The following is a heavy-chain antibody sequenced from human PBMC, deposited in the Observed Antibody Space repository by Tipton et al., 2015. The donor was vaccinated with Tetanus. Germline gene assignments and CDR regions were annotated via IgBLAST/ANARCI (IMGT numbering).Heavy chain of an antibody. J-gene: IGHJ3*02. CDR2: IHHSGLA. V-gene: IGHV4-30-4*08. D-gene: IGHD4-11*01. Sequence: LRLSCAASGFTFSDYYMSWIRQPPGKGLEWIAFIHHSGLAFSKPSLKSRVSISIDTSQNQFSLRLTSVTAADTAVYFCARNVYTVTNDAFDIWGHGTLVNVSS. CDR1: GFTFSDYY. CDR3: ARNVYTVTNDAFDI.